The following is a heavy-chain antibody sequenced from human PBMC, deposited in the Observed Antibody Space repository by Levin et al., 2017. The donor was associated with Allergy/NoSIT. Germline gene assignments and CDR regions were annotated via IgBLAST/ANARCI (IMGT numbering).Heavy chain of an antibody. Sequence: GGSLRLSCVVSGFSFSSSWMSWVRQAPGKGLEWVANINEDGSAKYYVDSVKGRFTVSRDNAENSLYLQMDDLRAEDTALYYCARDVTMGGEAWGQRTLVTVSS. D-gene: IGHD3-10*01. CDR1: GFSFSSSW. CDR2: INEDGSAK. J-gene: IGHJ5*02. CDR3: ARDVTMGGEA. V-gene: IGHV3-7*03.